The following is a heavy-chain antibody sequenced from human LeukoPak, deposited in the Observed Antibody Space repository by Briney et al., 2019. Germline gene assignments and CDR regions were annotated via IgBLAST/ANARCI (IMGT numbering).Heavy chain of an antibody. CDR2: ISAYNGNT. CDR1: GHTFTSYG. D-gene: IGHD2-2*01. V-gene: IGHV1-18*01. CDR3: ARDPGYCSSTSCYHYYYGMDV. Sequence: ASVKVSCKASGHTFTSYGISWVRQAPGQGLEWMGWISAYNGNTNYAQKLQGRVTMTTDTSTSTAYMELRSLRSDDTAVYYCARDPGYCSSTSCYHYYYGMDVWGQGTTVTVSS. J-gene: IGHJ6*02.